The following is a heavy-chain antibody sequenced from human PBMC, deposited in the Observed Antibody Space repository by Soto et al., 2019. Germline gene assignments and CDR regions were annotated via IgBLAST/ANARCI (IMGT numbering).Heavy chain of an antibody. Sequence: QVQLVQSGAEVKKSGASVKVSCKASGYTFTGYYIHWVRQAPGQGLEWMGEISPNSGVTKYAQKFQGRVTMTSDTSISTVYLELSNLSPDDTAVYYCGRGRSGELVVFYWGQGTLVTVYS. CDR1: GYTFTGYY. D-gene: IGHD1-7*01. CDR2: ISPNSGVT. J-gene: IGHJ4*02. CDR3: GRGRSGELVVFY. V-gene: IGHV1-2*02.